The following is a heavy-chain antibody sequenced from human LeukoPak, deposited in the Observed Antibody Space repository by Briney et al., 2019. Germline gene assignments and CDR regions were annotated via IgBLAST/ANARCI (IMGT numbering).Heavy chain of an antibody. V-gene: IGHV3-74*01. CDR2: TNRDGSST. Sequence: AGGSLRLSCAASGFVFNTHWMHWVRQAPGKGLVWISRTNRDGSSTTYADSVRGRFTVSRDNAKNTLYLQMNSLKTEDTAVYYCTTEDGSGWYGYGMDVWGQGTTVTVSS. D-gene: IGHD6-19*01. CDR1: GFVFNTHW. J-gene: IGHJ6*02. CDR3: TTEDGSGWYGYGMDV.